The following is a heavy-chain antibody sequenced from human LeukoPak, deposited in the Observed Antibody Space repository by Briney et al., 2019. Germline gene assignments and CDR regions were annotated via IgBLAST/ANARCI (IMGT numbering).Heavy chain of an antibody. Sequence: SLRLSCTASGITISCIAMRWVRQDKGKGLEWVSAISGPGGSTYYADSVKGRFNISRDNSGNTLYFQMDSLRAEDTAIYYCTNSQGYSGYDDFDYWGQGTLVTVSS. V-gene: IGHV3-23*01. CDR3: TNSQGYSGYDDFDY. J-gene: IGHJ4*02. D-gene: IGHD5-12*01. CDR1: GITISCIA. CDR2: ISGPGGST.